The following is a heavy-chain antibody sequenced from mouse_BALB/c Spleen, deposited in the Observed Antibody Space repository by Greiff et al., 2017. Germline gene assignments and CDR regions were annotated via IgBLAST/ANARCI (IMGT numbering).Heavy chain of an antibody. D-gene: IGHD1-1*01. V-gene: IGHV1-5*01. CDR2: IYPGNSDT. Sequence: EVKLQQSGTVLARPGASVKMSCKASGYSFTSYWMHWVKQRPGQGLEWIGAIYPGNSDTSYNQKFKGKAKLTAVTSASTAYMELSSLTNEDSAVYYCSYYYGSSYGWFAYWGQGTLVTVSA. CDR3: SYYYGSSYGWFAY. CDR1: GYSFTSYW. J-gene: IGHJ3*01.